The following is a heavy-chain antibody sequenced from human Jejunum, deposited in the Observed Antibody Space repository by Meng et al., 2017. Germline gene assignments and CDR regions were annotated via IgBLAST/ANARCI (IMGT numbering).Heavy chain of an antibody. CDR3: ARVTNRGFDY. Sequence: GESLKISCAASGFTFSDYCMYWVRQAPGKGLEWVSSTGSSNNYADSVKGRFTIYRDNAKKSLYLQMNSLRTEDTAVYYCARVTNRGFDYWGQGTRVTVSS. CDR2: TGSSN. CDR1: GFTFSDYC. J-gene: IGHJ4*02. V-gene: IGHV3-69-1*01. D-gene: IGHD2-2*01.